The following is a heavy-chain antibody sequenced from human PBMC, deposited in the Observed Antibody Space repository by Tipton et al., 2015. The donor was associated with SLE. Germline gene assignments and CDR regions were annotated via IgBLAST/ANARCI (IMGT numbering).Heavy chain of an antibody. J-gene: IGHJ6*02. CDR3: ARGSRGMDV. CDR2: IYHSGST. V-gene: IGHV4-34*01. Sequence: TLSLTCAVYGGSFSGYYWGWIRQPPGKGLEWIGTIYHSGSTNYNPSLKSRVTISVDTSKNQFSLKLSSVTAADTAVYYCARGSRGMDVWGQGTTVTASS. CDR1: GGSFSGYY.